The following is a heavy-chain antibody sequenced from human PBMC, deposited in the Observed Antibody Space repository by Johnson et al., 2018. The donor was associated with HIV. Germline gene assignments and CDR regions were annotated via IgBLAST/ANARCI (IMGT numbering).Heavy chain of an antibody. V-gene: IGHV3-66*01. Sequence: VQLVESGGGLVQPGGSLRLSCAASGFTVSSNYMSWVRQAPGKGLEWVSVIYSGGTIYYADSVKGRFTISRDNAKNSLYLQMNSLRAEDTAVYYCARETLDAFDIWGQGTMVTVSS. J-gene: IGHJ3*02. CDR1: GFTVSSNY. CDR3: ARETLDAFDI. CDR2: IYSGGTI.